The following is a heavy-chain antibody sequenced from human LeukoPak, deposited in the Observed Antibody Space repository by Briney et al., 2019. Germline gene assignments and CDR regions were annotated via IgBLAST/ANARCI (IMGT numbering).Heavy chain of an antibody. CDR3: AREGYSYGPFDY. CDR1: GFTVSSNF. V-gene: IGHV3-53*01. J-gene: IGHJ4*02. Sequence: GGSLRLSCAASGFTVSSNFMSRVRQAPGKGLEWVSVIYSDGSTYYADSVKGRFTISRDNSKNTLYLQINSLRAEDTAVYYCAREGYSYGPFDYWGQGTLVTVSS. D-gene: IGHD5-18*01. CDR2: IYSDGST.